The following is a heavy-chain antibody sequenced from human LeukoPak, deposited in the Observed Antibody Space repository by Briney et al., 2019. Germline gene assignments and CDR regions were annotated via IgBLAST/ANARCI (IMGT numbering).Heavy chain of an antibody. CDR3: ARGLDYYDSSGPYWYFDL. V-gene: IGHV4-34*01. CDR2: INDSGST. CDR1: GGSFSGYY. D-gene: IGHD3-22*01. Sequence: PSAPLSLTCAVSGGSFSGYYWSWIRQPPGKGLEWIGEINDSGSTNYNPSLQRRVTISVDTSKNQFSLKLSSVTAADTAVYYCARGLDYYDSSGPYWYFDLWGRGTLVTVSS. J-gene: IGHJ2*01.